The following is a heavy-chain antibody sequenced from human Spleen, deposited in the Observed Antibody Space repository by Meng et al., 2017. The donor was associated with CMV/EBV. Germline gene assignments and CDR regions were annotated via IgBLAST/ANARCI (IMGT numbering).Heavy chain of an antibody. D-gene: IGHD2-2*01. Sequence: TFNDDDLHWVRQAPGQGPEWLGYINPNTGDTKYTQKFQGRVTMTRDTSITTAYMELTRLTSDDTALYYCARLKGHCTSIQCTWFDPWGQGTLVTVSS. CDR1: TFNDDD. V-gene: IGHV1-2*02. J-gene: IGHJ5*02. CDR3: ARLKGHCTSIQCTWFDP. CDR2: INPNTGDT.